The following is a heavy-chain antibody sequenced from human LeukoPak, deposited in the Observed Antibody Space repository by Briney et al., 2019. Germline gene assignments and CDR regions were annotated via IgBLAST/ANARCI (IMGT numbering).Heavy chain of an antibody. CDR2: IYPGDSDT. CDR1: GYSFTSYW. CDR3: ARQSAWSDFWSGYSDY. Sequence: KPGESLKISCKGSGYSFTSYWIGWVRQMPGKGLEWMGIIYPGDSDTRYSPSFQGQVTISVDTSINTAYLQWSSLKASDTAMYYCARQSAWSDFWSGYSDYWGQGTLVTVSS. D-gene: IGHD3-3*01. V-gene: IGHV5-51*01. J-gene: IGHJ4*02.